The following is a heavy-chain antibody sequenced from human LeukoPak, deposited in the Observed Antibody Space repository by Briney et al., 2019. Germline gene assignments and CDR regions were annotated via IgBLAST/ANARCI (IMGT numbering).Heavy chain of an antibody. CDR2: INPNSGGT. CDR3: ARVGVGGSSDIDY. V-gene: IGHV1-2*02. Sequence: ASVKVSCKASGYTFTGYYMHWVRQAPGQGLEWMGWINPNSGGTNYAQKFQGRVTMTRDTSISTAYMELSRLRSDDTAVYYCARVGVGGSSDIDYWGQGTLVTVSS. J-gene: IGHJ4*02. D-gene: IGHD6-6*01. CDR1: GYTFTGYY.